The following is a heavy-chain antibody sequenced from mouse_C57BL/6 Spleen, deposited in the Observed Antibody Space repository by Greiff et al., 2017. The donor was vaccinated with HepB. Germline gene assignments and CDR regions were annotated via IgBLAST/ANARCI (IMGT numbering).Heavy chain of an antibody. CDR2: ISDGGSYT. J-gene: IGHJ2*01. CDR3: ARDQLARGFFDY. D-gene: IGHD6-1*01. CDR1: GFTFSSYA. Sequence: EVQLVESGGGLVKPGGSLKLSCAASGFTFSSYAMSWVRQTPEKRLEWVATISDGGSYTYYPDNVKGRFTISRDNAKNNLYLQMSHLKSEDTAMYYCARDQLARGFFDYWGQGTTLTVSS. V-gene: IGHV5-4*01.